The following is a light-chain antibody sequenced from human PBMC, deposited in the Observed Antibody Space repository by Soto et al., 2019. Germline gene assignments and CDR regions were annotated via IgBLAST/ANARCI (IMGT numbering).Light chain of an antibody. CDR3: HQRNK. Sequence: EIVLTQSPGTLSLSPGERATLSCRASQSVSNNYLAWYQQKPGQAPRLLIYGASNRATGIPDRFSGSGSGTDFTLSISRLEPEDFGVYFCHQRNKFGQGTRLEIK. CDR2: GAS. V-gene: IGKV3D-20*02. CDR1: QSVSNNY. J-gene: IGKJ5*01.